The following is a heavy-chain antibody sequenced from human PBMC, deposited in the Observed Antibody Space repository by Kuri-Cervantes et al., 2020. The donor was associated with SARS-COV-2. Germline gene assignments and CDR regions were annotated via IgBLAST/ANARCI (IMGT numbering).Heavy chain of an antibody. CDR2: MNPNSGNT. V-gene: IGHV1-8*01. J-gene: IGHJ6*02. CDR1: GYTFTSYD. D-gene: IGHD6-13*01. Sequence: ASLKDSCKASGYTFTSYDINWVRQATGQVLEWMGWMNPNSGNTGYAQKFQGRVTMTMNTSISTAYMELSSLRSEDTAVYYCARRFYVSSWYNYYYYGMDVWGQGTTVTVSS. CDR3: ARRFYVSSWYNYYYYGMDV.